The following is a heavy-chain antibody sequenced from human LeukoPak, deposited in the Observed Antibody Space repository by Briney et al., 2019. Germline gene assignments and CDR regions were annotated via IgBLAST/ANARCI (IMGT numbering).Heavy chain of an antibody. D-gene: IGHD3-10*01. CDR3: VMWFGELYYFDY. CDR2: IYYSGST. Sequence: SETLSHTCTVSGGSISSRSYFWGWIRQPPGKGLEWIGSIYYSGSTYYNPSLKSRVTISVDTSKNQFSLRLNSVTAADTAVYYCVMWFGELYYFDYWGQGTLVTVSS. V-gene: IGHV4-39*01. J-gene: IGHJ4*02. CDR1: GGSISSRSYF.